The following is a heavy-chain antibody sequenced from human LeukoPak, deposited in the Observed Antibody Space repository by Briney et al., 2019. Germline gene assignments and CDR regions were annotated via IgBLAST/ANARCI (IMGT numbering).Heavy chain of an antibody. J-gene: IGHJ4*02. CDR3: ARENRRGSCYFCSEARHFDY. V-gene: IGHV3-33*01. CDR2: IWYGGSNK. Sequence: GRSLRLSCAASGFTFSSYGMHWVRQAPGKGLEWVAVIWYGGSNKYYADSVKGRFTISRDNSKNTLYLQMNSLRAEDTAVYYCARENRRGSCYFCSEARHFDYWGQGTLVTVSS. CDR1: GFTFSSYG. D-gene: IGHD2-2*01.